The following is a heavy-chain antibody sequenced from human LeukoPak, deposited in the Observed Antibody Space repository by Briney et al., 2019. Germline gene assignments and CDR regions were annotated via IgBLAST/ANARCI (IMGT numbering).Heavy chain of an antibody. CDR2: IKSKTDGGTT. Sequence: PGGSLRLSCAASGFTFGNAWMYWVRQAPGKGLEWVARIKSKTDGGTTDYAAPVKGRFTVSRDDSKNTLYLEMNSLKTEDTAVYYCATRISRDGYNWAYDSWGLGTLVTVSS. V-gene: IGHV3-15*01. J-gene: IGHJ4*02. CDR1: GFTFGNAW. D-gene: IGHD5-24*01. CDR3: ATRISRDGYNWAYDS.